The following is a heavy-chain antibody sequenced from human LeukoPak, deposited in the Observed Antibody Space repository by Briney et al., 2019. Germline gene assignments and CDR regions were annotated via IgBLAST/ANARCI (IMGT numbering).Heavy chain of an antibody. J-gene: IGHJ1*01. CDR3: ARAPSEIGGYYPEYFRH. V-gene: IGHV3-74*01. CDR2: IKSDGST. CDR1: GFTFSAYW. D-gene: IGHD3-22*01. Sequence: GGSLRLSCAASGFTFSAYWMHWVRHAPGKGLVWVSRIKSDGSTNYADSVKGRFTISRDNAKNTVSLQMNSLRPEDTGVYYCARAPSEIGGYYPEYFRHWGQGTLVTVSS.